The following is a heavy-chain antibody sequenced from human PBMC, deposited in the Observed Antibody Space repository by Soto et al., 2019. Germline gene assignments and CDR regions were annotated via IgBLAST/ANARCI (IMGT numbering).Heavy chain of an antibody. CDR1: GGSISSGGYY. V-gene: IGHV4-31*03. CDR2: IHYSGST. J-gene: IGHJ6*02. D-gene: IGHD4-17*01. CDR3: ARAYGAGYYYNGMDF. Sequence: QVQLQESGPGLVKPSQTLSLTCTVSGGSISSGGYYWSWIRQHPGKGLEWLGYIHYSGSTHYNPVPEDRVTISVDTAKNQFSLKLSSVTAADTAVYYCARAYGAGYYYNGMDFWGHGTTVTVSS.